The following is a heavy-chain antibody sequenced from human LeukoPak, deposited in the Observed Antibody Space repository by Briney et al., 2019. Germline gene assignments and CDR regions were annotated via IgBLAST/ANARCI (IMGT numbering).Heavy chain of an antibody. CDR2: IYSGGST. J-gene: IGHJ4*02. D-gene: IGHD3-10*01. Sequence: GGSLRLSCAASGFTVSSNYMSWVRQAPGKGLEWVPVIYSGGSTYYADSVKGRFTISRDNSKNTLYPQMNSLRAEDTAVYYCASRHYYYGSGSYSYWGQGTLVTVSS. CDR3: ASRHYYYGSGSYSY. CDR1: GFTVSSNY. V-gene: IGHV3-66*01.